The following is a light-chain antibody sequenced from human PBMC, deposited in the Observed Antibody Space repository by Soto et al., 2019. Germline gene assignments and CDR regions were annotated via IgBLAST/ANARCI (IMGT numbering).Light chain of an antibody. Sequence: QSVLTQPASVSGSPGQSITISCTGTSSDVGSYNLVSWYQQHPGKAPKLMIYEVNKQPSGVSNRFSGSKSGNTASLTISGLQAEDEADYYCCSYAGSSTVLFGGGTKLTVL. J-gene: IGLJ2*01. CDR2: EVN. CDR1: SSDVGSYNL. V-gene: IGLV2-23*02. CDR3: CSYAGSSTVL.